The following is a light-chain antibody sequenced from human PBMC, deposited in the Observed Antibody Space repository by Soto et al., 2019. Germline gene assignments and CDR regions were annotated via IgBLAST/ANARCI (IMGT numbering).Light chain of an antibody. CDR1: SSDVGGYNY. Sequence: QSALTQPASVSGSPGQSITISCTGTSSDVGGYNYVSWYQQHPGKAPKLMIYDVSNRPSGVSNRFSGSKSGNTASLTISGLQSEDEADYCCSSYTSSSTPYVFGTGTKVT. CDR2: DVS. CDR3: SSYTSSSTPYV. V-gene: IGLV2-14*01. J-gene: IGLJ1*01.